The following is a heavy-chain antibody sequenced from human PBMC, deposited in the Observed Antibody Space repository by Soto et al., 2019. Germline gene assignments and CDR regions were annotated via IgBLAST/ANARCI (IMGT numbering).Heavy chain of an antibody. CDR2: IGGSGRDP. CDR1: GFIFNNYA. D-gene: IGHD1-1*01. V-gene: IGHV3-23*01. CDR3: TRGWSADY. J-gene: IGHJ4*02. Sequence: EVRLLESGGGLVHPGGSLRLSCAASGFIFNNYAMTWVRQAPGKGLEWVTAIGGSGRDPYYADSVKGRFTISRDNSKNTLYLRMSSLRAEDTAVYYCTRGWSADYWGQGTLVTVSS.